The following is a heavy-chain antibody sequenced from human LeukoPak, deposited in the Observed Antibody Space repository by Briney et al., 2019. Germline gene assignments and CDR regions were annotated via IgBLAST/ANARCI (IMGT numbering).Heavy chain of an antibody. J-gene: IGHJ4*02. D-gene: IGHD6-19*01. CDR1: GGSIRSYY. CDR2: FYYSGST. Sequence: SETLSLTCTVSGGSIRSYYWSWIRQPPGKGLEWIGYFYYSGSTNYNPSLKSRVTLSLDTSKNQLSLNLNSVTAADTAVYYCAREYSSGWYFEYWGQGTLVTVSS. CDR3: AREYSSGWYFEY. V-gene: IGHV4-59*01.